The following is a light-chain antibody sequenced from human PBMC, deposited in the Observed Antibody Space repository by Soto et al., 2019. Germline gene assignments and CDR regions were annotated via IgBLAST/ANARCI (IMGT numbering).Light chain of an antibody. CDR1: QSLTMW. V-gene: IGKV1-5*03. CDR3: QHWTDYSWT. CDR2: KTS. Sequence: DIHMTQSPSTLSASVGDRVTITCRASQSLTMWLAGYQQKPGKAPNLLIYKTSSLESGVTSRFSGSGSGTEFTLTINTLQPDDFGTYYCQHWTDYSWTFGQGTKVEGK. J-gene: IGKJ1*01.